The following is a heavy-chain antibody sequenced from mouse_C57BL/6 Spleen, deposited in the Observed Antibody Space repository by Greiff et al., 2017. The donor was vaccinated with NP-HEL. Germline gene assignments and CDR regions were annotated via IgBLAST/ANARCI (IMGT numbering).Heavy chain of an antibody. D-gene: IGHD3-2*02. J-gene: IGHJ3*01. CDR1: GYAFSSYW. V-gene: IGHV1-80*01. CDR2: IYPGDGDT. CDR3: ARDSSGYPFAY. Sequence: QVQLQQSGAELVKPGASVKISCKASGYAFSSYWMNWVKQRPGKGLEWIGQIYPGDGDTNYNGKFKGKATLTADKSSSTSYMQLSSLTSEDSAVYFCARDSSGYPFAYWGQGTLVTVSA.